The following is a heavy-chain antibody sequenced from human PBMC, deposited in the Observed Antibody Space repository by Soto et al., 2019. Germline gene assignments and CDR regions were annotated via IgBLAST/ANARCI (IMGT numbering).Heavy chain of an antibody. CDR2: FTGSSSGDST. V-gene: IGHV3-23*01. CDR3: AKDRARFWEFFPAFDH. Sequence: GGSLRLSCAASGFNFRSQALSWVRKAPGKGLVWDSTFTGSSSGDSTYCADSLKGGCSISRDNSKNTMHLRMNGLRGEGTAVYYFAKDRARFWEFFPAFDHWGLGALVTVSS. J-gene: IGHJ4*02. CDR1: GFNFRSQA. D-gene: IGHD3-10*01.